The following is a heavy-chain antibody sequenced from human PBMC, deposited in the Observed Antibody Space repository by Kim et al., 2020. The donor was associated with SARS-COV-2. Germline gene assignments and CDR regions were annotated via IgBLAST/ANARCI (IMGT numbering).Heavy chain of an antibody. V-gene: IGHV3-23*01. D-gene: IGHD6-13*01. CDR2: LSDSGGDT. J-gene: IGHJ2*01. Sequence: GGSLRLSCAASGFTFSSFAMTWVRQAPGKGLEWVSILSDSGGDTFYADSVKGRLTISRDNSKNTLYLQMNSLRAEDTAVYYCAKKGIPECGQWYFDLWGRGTLVTVSS. CDR1: GFTFSSFA. CDR3: AKKGIPECGQWYFDL.